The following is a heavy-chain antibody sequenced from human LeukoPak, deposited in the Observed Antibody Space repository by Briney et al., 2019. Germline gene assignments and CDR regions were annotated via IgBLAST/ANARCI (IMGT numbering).Heavy chain of an antibody. Sequence: SVKVSCKASGYTFTSYAMNWVRQAPGQGLEWMGGIIPIFGTANYAQKFQGRVTITADESTSTAYMELSSLRSEDTAVYYCARGAPFEYSSSSGMDVWGQGTTVTVSS. D-gene: IGHD6-6*01. CDR1: GYTFTSYA. CDR3: ARGAPFEYSSSSGMDV. CDR2: IIPIFGTA. J-gene: IGHJ6*02. V-gene: IGHV1-69*13.